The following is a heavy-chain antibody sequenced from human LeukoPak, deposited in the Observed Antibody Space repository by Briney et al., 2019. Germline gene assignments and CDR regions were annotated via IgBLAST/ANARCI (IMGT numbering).Heavy chain of an antibody. J-gene: IGHJ6*02. Sequence: SETLSLTCAVYGGSFSGYYWSWIRQPPGKGLEWIGETNHSGSTNYNPSLKSRVTISVDTSKNQFSLKLSSVTAVDTAVYYCAGRYCSSTSCYYPGTYYYYGMDVWGQGTTVTVSS. D-gene: IGHD2-2*01. V-gene: IGHV4-34*01. CDR2: TNHSGST. CDR3: AGRYCSSTSCYYPGTYYYYGMDV. CDR1: GGSFSGYY.